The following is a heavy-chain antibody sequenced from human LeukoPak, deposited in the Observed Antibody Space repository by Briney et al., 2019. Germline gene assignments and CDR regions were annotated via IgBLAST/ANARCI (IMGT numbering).Heavy chain of an antibody. J-gene: IGHJ5*02. Sequence: KPSETLSLTCTVSGGSISSYYWSWIRQPPGKGLEWIGYIYYSGSANYNPSLKSRVTISVDTSKNQFSLKLSSVTAADTAVYYCARTQLTGAPKENWFDPWGQGTLVTVSS. CDR1: GGSISSYY. V-gene: IGHV4-59*01. D-gene: IGHD1-1*01. CDR3: ARTQLTGAPKENWFDP. CDR2: IYYSGSA.